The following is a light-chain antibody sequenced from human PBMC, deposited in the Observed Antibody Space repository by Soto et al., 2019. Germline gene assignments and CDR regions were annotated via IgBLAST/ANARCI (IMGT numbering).Light chain of an antibody. CDR3: QSYDRSLSGSV. Sequence: QSALTQPPSVSGAPGQMVTISCTGSSSNIGAGYDVHWYQQLPGTAPKLLIYGNSNRPSGVPDRFSGSKSGTSASLAITGLQAEDEADYYCQSYDRSLSGSVFG. CDR1: SSNIGAGYD. CDR2: GNS. V-gene: IGLV1-40*01. J-gene: IGLJ2*01.